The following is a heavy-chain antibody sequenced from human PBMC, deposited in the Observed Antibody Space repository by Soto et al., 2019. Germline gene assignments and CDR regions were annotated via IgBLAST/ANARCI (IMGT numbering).Heavy chain of an antibody. CDR3: ARSILPGGGADWFDP. CDR2: INPSGGST. D-gene: IGHD3-9*01. Sequence: QVQLVQSGAEVKKPGASVKVSCKASGYTFTSYYMHWVRQAPGQGLEWMGIINPSGGSTSYAQKFQGRVTMTRDTSTSTVYMELSSLRSEDTAVYYCARSILPGGGADWFDPWGQGTLVTVSS. CDR1: GYTFTSYY. J-gene: IGHJ5*02. V-gene: IGHV1-46*01.